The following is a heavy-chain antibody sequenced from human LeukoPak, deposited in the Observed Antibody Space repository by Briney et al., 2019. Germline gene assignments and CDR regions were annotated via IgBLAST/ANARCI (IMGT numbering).Heavy chain of an antibody. CDR2: IDPHSGGT. D-gene: IGHD3-22*01. CDR1: GYTFTDYY. V-gene: IGHV1-2*02. J-gene: IGHJ3*02. Sequence: ASVKVSCKASGYTFTDYYMHWVRQAPGQGLEWMGWIDPHSGGTNYAQKFQGRVTMTRDTSISTAYMELSRLRSDDTAVYYCAREYYDNSGRKHGFDIWGQGTMVTVSS. CDR3: AREYYDNSGRKHGFDI.